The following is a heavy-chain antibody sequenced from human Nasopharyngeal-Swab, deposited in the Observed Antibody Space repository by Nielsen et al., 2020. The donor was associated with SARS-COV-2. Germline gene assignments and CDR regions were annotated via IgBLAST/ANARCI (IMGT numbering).Heavy chain of an antibody. CDR1: GYILTELS. Sequence: ASVKVSCKVSGYILTELSMHWVRQAPGKGLEWMGGFDPEDGETIYAQKFQGRVTMTEDTSTDTAYMELSSLRSEDTAVYYCATAPMTTVTKGWFDPWGQGTLVTVSS. J-gene: IGHJ5*02. CDR2: FDPEDGET. CDR3: ATAPMTTVTKGWFDP. D-gene: IGHD4-17*01. V-gene: IGHV1-24*01.